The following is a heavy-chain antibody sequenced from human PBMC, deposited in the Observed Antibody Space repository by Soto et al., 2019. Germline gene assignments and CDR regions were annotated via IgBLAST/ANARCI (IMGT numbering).Heavy chain of an antibody. J-gene: IGHJ6*03. Sequence: GGSLRLSCAASGFTFSSYGMHWVRQAPGKGLEWVAVISYDGSNKYYADSVKGRFTISRDNSKNTLYLQMNSLRAEDTAVYYCAKDDHDYGDYGPMLDYYYYYMDVWGKGTTVTVSS. V-gene: IGHV3-30*18. D-gene: IGHD4-17*01. CDR2: ISYDGSNK. CDR1: GFTFSSYG. CDR3: AKDDHDYGDYGPMLDYYYYYMDV.